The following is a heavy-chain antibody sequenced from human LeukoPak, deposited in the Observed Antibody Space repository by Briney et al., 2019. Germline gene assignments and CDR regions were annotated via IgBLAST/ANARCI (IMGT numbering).Heavy chain of an antibody. J-gene: IGHJ4*02. CDR3: AKFLPTHIVVANYYFDY. D-gene: IGHD2-21*01. CDR2: ISGSGGST. Sequence: PGGSLRLSCAASGFTFSSYAMSWVGQAPGKGLEWVSAISGSGGSTYYADSVKGRFTISRDNSKNTLYLQMNSLRAEDTAVYYCAKFLPTHIVVANYYFDYWGQGTLVTVSS. CDR1: GFTFSSYA. V-gene: IGHV3-23*01.